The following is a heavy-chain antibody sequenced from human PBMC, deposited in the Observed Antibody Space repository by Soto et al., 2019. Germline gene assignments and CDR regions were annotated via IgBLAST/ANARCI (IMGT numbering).Heavy chain of an antibody. CDR1: GGSFSGYY. D-gene: IGHD3-10*01. J-gene: IGHJ6*02. V-gene: IGHV4-34*01. Sequence: QVQLQQWGAGLLRPSETLSLTCAVYGGSFSGYYWSWIHQPPGKGLEWIGEINHSGSTNYNPSLKSRVTISEDTSKNQFSLKLSSVTAADTAVYYCARGLSATAYYYGSGSYYVWGQGTTVTVSS. CDR3: ARGLSATAYYYGSGSYYV. CDR2: INHSGST.